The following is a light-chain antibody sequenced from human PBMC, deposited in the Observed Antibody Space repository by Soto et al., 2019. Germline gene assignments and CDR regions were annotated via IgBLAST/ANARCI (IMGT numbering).Light chain of an antibody. J-gene: IGKJ4*01. CDR3: QQNGSSPLP. V-gene: IGKV3-20*01. CDR1: QSVSSSY. CDR2: GAS. Sequence: DIVLTQSPGTLSLSPGERATLSCRASQSVSSSYLAWYQQKPGQPPRLLIYGASIRATGIPDRFSGSGSGTDFALTLSRLEPEDFPMYYRQQNGSSPLPLAGGTKVEIK.